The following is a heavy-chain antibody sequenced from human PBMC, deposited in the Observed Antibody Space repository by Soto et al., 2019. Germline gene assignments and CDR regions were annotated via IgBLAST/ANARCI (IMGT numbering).Heavy chain of an antibody. CDR2: IYYSGST. CDR1: GGSISSRGYY. V-gene: IGHV4-39*01. Sequence: SETLSLTCTVSGGSISSRGYYWGWIRQPPGKGLEWIGTIYYSGSTYYNPSLKSRVTISVDTSKNQFSLKLSSVTAADTAVYYCAKLHCITSNCVPLDPRGQGPLVTVSS. J-gene: IGHJ5*02. CDR3: AKLHCITSNCVPLDP. D-gene: IGHD3-10*01.